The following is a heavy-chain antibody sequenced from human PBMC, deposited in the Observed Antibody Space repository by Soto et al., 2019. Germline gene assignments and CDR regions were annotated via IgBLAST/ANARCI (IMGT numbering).Heavy chain of an antibody. CDR3: ARGRYGDY. CDR2: ISAHNGNT. D-gene: IGHD1-1*01. Sequence: QVHLVQPGAEVKKPGASVKVSCKASGYTFTSYGITWVRQAPGQGLEWMGWISAHNGNTDYAQKLQGRVIVTRDTSTITAYMELRSLISDVTAVYYCARGRYGDYSGQGARVTVSS. J-gene: IGHJ4*02. CDR1: GYTFTSYG. V-gene: IGHV1-18*01.